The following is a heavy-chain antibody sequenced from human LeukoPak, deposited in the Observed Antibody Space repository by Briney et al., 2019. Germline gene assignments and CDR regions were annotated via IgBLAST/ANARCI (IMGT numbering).Heavy chain of an antibody. J-gene: IGHJ4*02. D-gene: IGHD3-22*01. CDR3: VALPARSEVPMIMDD. CDR2: INYNGRSA. CDR1: GFTFSGHS. V-gene: IGHV3-64D*06. Sequence: GGSLRLSCSASGFTFSGHSMHWVRQAPGKGLKYVSAINYNGRSAFYADSVKGRFTISRDNSRNMLFLQMTNLRPDDTAVYCCVALPARSEVPMIMDDWGQGNLVTVSS.